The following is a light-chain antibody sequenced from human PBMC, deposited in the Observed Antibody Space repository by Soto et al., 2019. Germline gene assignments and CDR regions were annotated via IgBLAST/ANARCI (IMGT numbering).Light chain of an antibody. Sequence: QSVLTQPPSTSGTPGQRVTISCSGSRSNIGSNTVTWYQQFPGTAPKLLIYSNNQRPSGVPDRFSGSKSGTSASLAISGLQSEDEADYYCAVWDDSLNGSYGLGTGTKVTV. CDR2: SNN. V-gene: IGLV1-44*01. CDR3: AVWDDSLNGSYG. J-gene: IGLJ1*01. CDR1: RSNIGSNT.